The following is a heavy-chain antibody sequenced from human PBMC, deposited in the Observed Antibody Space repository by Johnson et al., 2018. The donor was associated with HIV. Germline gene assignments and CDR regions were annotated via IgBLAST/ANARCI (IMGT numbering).Heavy chain of an antibody. V-gene: IGHV3-30*02. CDR2: IRYDGSNK. CDR3: AREEEWELTLVGVGAFDI. CDR1: GFTFSSYG. Sequence: QMQLVESGGGVVQPGGSLRLSCAASGFTFSSYGMHWVRQAPGKGLEWVAFIRYDGSNKYYVDSVKGRFTISRDNAKNSLYLQMNSLRAEDTAVYYCAREEEWELTLVGVGAFDIWGQGTMVTVSS. D-gene: IGHD1-26*01. J-gene: IGHJ3*02.